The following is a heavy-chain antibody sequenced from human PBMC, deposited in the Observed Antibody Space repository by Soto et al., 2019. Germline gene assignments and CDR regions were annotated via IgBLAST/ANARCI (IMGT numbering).Heavy chain of an antibody. CDR2: ISSSRSYI. CDR3: ARDGQGIAACSTREHGYYFYGMDV. J-gene: IGHJ6*02. V-gene: IGHV3-21*01. Sequence: GGSLRLSCAASGFTFSSYSMNWVRQAPGKGLEWVSSISSSRSYIYYADSVKGRFTISRDNAKNSLYLQMNSLRDEDTSVYYCARDGQGIAACSTREHGYYFYGMDVWGQGTSVTVSS. CDR1: GFTFSSYS. D-gene: IGHD6-13*01.